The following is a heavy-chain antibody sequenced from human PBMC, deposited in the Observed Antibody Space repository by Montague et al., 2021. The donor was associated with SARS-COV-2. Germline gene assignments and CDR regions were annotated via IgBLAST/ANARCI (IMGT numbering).Heavy chain of an antibody. Sequence: SLRLSCAASGFSFNKHYMTWIRQAPGKGLEWISYIGPSGKTIYYRDSLKGRFTIARDNAKNSLYLQLTSLTADDTGIYFCAREEERDYHLKTFDVWGQGTMVTVSS. CDR3: AREEERDYHLKTFDV. D-gene: IGHD4-17*01. J-gene: IGHJ3*01. V-gene: IGHV3-11*01. CDR2: IGPSGKTI. CDR1: GFSFNKHY.